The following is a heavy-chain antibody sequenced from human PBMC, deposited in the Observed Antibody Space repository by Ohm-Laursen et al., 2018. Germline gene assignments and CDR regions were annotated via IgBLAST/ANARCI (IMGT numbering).Heavy chain of an antibody. CDR1: GYSISNGYY. CDR3: ARARGTSQSHFDP. D-gene: IGHD2-2*01. CDR2: IYHSGST. J-gene: IGHJ5*02. Sequence: SETLSLTCGVSGYSISNGYYWGWIRQPPGKGLEWIGSIYHSGSTYYNPSLKSLVTISVDTSKNQFSLKLSSVTAADTAVYYCARARGTSQSHFDPWGQGTLVTVSS. V-gene: IGHV4-38-2*01.